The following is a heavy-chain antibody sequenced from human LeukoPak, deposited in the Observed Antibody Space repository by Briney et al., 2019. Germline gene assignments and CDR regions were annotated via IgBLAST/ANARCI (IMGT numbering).Heavy chain of an antibody. V-gene: IGHV3-7*01. CDR2: IKQDGSEK. J-gene: IGHJ3*02. D-gene: IGHD1-26*01. CDR3: ARDLPEWELLRGVTVGSAFDI. CDR1: GFTFSSYA. Sequence: PGGSLRLSCAVSGFTFSSYAMSWVRQAPGKGLEWVANIKQDGSEKYYVDSVKGRFTISRDNAKNSLYLQMNSLRAEDTAVYYCARDLPEWELLRGVTVGSAFDIWGQGTMVTVSS.